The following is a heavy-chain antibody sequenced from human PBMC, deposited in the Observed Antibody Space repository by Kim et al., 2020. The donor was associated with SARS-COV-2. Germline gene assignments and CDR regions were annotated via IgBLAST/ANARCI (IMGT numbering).Heavy chain of an antibody. V-gene: IGHV4-59*01. D-gene: IGHD3-10*01. CDR2: IYYSGST. Sequence: SETLSLICTVSGGSISSYYWSWIRQPPGKGLEWIGYIYYSGSTNYNPSLKSRVTISVDTSKNQFSLNLSSVTAADTAVYYCARAPAYYYGSGSYFGHFDYWGQGALVAFSS. J-gene: IGHJ4*02. CDR1: GGSISSYY. CDR3: ARAPAYYYGSGSYFGHFDY.